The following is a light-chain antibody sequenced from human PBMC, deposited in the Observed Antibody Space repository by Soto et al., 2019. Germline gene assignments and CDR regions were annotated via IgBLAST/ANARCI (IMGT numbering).Light chain of an antibody. CDR1: SSDVGGYNY. V-gene: IGLV2-14*01. J-gene: IGLJ3*02. Sequence: HSALTQPASVSGSPGQSITISCTGTSSDVGGYNYVSWYQQHPGKAPKLMIYDVSNRPSGVSNRFSGSKSGNTASLTISGLQAEDEADYYCSSYTSSSTRVFGGGNKVTVL. CDR2: DVS. CDR3: SSYTSSSTRV.